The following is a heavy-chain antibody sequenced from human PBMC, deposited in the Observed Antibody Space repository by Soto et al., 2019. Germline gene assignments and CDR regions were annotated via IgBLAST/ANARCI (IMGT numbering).Heavy chain of an antibody. V-gene: IGHV4-39*01. D-gene: IGHD3-3*01. J-gene: IGHJ6*02. CDR3: ARQRFLEWSQAADGMDV. Sequence: WETLSLTCTVSGGSISSSSYYWGWIRQPPGKGLEWIGSIYYSGSTYYNPSLKSRVTISVDTSKNQFSLKLSSVTAADTAVYYCARQRFLEWSQAADGMDVWGQGTTVTVSS. CDR2: IYYSGST. CDR1: GGSISSSSYY.